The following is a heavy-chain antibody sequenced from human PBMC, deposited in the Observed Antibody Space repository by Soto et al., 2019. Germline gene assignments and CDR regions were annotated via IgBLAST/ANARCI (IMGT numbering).Heavy chain of an antibody. J-gene: IGHJ6*02. Sequence: SVKVSCKASGGTFSSYAISWVRQAPGQGLEWMGGIIPIFGTANYAQKFQGRVTITADESTSTAYMELSSPRSEDTAVYYCARVIVVVPAAIISPYSPLDVWGQGTTVTVSS. V-gene: IGHV1-69*13. CDR2: IIPIFGTA. CDR1: GGTFSSYA. CDR3: ARVIVVVPAAIISPYSPLDV. D-gene: IGHD2-2*02.